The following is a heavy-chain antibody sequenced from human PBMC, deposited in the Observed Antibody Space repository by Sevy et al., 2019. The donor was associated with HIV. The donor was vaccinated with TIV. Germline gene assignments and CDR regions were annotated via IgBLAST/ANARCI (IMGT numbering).Heavy chain of an antibody. D-gene: IGHD2-15*01. CDR2: IKTKGKNYAT. CDR3: VRHYIECSGVRCHSDYSDT. J-gene: IGHJ4*02. Sequence: GGSLRLSCAASGFTFSGSAIHWVRQASGKGLEWIGRIKTKGKNYATAYGESVKARFTISRDDSKNTVYLKMNNLRTEDTAVYYCVRHYIECSGVRCHSDYSDTWRLVTLVTVSS. V-gene: IGHV3-73*01. CDR1: GFTFSGSA.